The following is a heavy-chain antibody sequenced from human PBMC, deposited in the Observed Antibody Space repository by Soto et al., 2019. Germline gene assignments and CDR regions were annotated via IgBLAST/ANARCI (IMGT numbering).Heavy chain of an antibody. Sequence: QVQLQESGPGLVQPSETLSLTCTVSGGSISSDYWSWIRQPPGKGLVWIGYIYYRGSTNYNPSLKSRVTMSVETSKNHFSLTLSSVTAADTAVYYCARQRSSAWYFDYWGQGTLVTVSS. D-gene: IGHD6-19*01. J-gene: IGHJ4*02. CDR2: IYYRGST. CDR3: ARQRSSAWYFDY. CDR1: GGSISSDY. V-gene: IGHV4-59*08.